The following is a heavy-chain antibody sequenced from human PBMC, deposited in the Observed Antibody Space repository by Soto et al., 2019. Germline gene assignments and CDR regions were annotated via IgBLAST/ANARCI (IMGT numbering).Heavy chain of an antibody. D-gene: IGHD6-19*01. CDR3: AREVTGTYGWFDP. CDR1: GFTFSNYG. CDR2: IYYDGSNK. V-gene: IGHV3-33*01. J-gene: IGHJ5*02. Sequence: PGGSLRLSCAASGFTFSNYGMHWVRQAPGKGLEWVAVIYYDGSNKYYGDSVKGRLTISRDNSKNTLYLQMNSLRAEDTAVYYCAREVTGTYGWFDPWGQGTLVTVSS.